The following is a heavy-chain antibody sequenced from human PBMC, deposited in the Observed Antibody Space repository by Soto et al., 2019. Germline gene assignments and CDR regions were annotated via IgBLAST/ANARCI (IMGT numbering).Heavy chain of an antibody. J-gene: IGHJ4*02. CDR1: GYTFTGYY. CDR2: INPNSGGT. Sequence: GASVKVSCKASGYTFTGYYMHWVRQAPGQGLEWMGWINPNSGGTNYAQKFQGWVTMTRDTSISTAYMELSRLRSDDTAVYYCARAYYDILTGQYGVLDYWGQGTLVTVSS. D-gene: IGHD3-9*01. CDR3: ARAYYDILTGQYGVLDY. V-gene: IGHV1-2*04.